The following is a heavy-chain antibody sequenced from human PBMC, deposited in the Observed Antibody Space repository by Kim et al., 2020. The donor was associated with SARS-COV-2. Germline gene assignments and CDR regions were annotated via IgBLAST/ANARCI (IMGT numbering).Heavy chain of an antibody. D-gene: IGHD3-22*01. J-gene: IGHJ4*02. CDR2: ITASGGST. V-gene: IGHV3-23*01. Sequence: GGSLRLSCAASGFTFSSYAMSWVRQAPGKGLEWVSAITASGGSTYYADSVKGRFTISRDNSKNTLYLQMNSLRAEDTAVYYCAKDSYYDDIRSYYPQDYWGQGTLVTVSS. CDR3: AKDSYYDDIRSYYPQDY. CDR1: GFTFSSYA.